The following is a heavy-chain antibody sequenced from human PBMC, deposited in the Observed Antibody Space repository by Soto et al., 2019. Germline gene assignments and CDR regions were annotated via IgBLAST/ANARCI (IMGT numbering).Heavy chain of an antibody. Sequence: SGPTLVKPTQTLTLTCTFSGFSLSASGVGVGWLRPPPEKALEWLALIYWDDDKRYSPSLKSMLTIAKDTSKNQVFLTMTNMDPADTATYYCAHRGGDLAFDIWGQGTLVTVSS. D-gene: IGHD2-21*01. CDR2: IYWDDDK. J-gene: IGHJ3*02. V-gene: IGHV2-5*02. CDR1: GFSLSASGVG. CDR3: AHRGGDLAFDI.